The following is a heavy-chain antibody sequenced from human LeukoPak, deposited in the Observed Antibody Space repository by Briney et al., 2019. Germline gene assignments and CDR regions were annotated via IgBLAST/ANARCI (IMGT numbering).Heavy chain of an antibody. D-gene: IGHD2-15*01. CDR3: ATFGRILSPLDY. Sequence: ASVKVSCKVSGNTLTELSMHWVRQAPGKGLEWMGRFDPEDGETIYAQKFQGRVAMTEDTSTDTAYMELSSLRSEDTAVYYCATFGRILSPLDYWGQGTLVTVSS. CDR1: GNTLTELS. J-gene: IGHJ4*02. CDR2: FDPEDGET. V-gene: IGHV1-24*01.